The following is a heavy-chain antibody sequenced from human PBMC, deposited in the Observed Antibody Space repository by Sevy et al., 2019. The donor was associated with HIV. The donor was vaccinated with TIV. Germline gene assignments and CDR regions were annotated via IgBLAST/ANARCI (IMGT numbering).Heavy chain of an antibody. J-gene: IGHJ3*02. D-gene: IGHD3-10*01. V-gene: IGHV3-15*01. Sequence: GGSLRLSCAASGFTFSNAWMSWVRQAPGKGLEWVGRIKSKTDGGTTDYAEPVKGRFTISRDDSKNTLYLQMNSLKTEDTAVYYCTTSEFYGEGAFDIWGQGTMVTVSS. CDR3: TTSEFYGEGAFDI. CDR2: IKSKTDGGTT. CDR1: GFTFSNAW.